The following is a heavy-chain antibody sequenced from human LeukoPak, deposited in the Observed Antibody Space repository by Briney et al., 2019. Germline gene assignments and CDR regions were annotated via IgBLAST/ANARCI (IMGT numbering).Heavy chain of an antibody. J-gene: IGHJ6*03. V-gene: IGHV3-21*01. CDR1: GFSLSSYT. CDR2: ISRSRSYI. D-gene: IGHD2-2*01. Sequence: PGGALRLSRAVSGFSLSSYTMNGVRQAPGRGREGVSSISRSRSYIFYTVSVKGRFTISRDNAKNPLYLQMNSLRAEDTAIYYCASLTMDQGTSYYDYYYMDVWGKGTTVTVSS. CDR3: ASLTMDQGTSYYDYYYMDV.